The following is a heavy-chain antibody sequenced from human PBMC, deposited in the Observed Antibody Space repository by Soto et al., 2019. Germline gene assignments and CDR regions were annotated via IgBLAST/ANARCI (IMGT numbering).Heavy chain of an antibody. CDR2: ISAYNGNT. CDR1: GYTFTSYG. D-gene: IGHD2-15*01. J-gene: IGHJ6*02. CDR3: ARDEEIVVVVAANYYYYGMDV. V-gene: IGHV1-18*01. Sequence: ASVKVSCKASGYTFTSYGISWVRQAPGQGLEWMGWISAYNGNTNYAQKLQGRVTMTTDTSTSTAYMELRSLRSDDTAVYYCARDEEIVVVVAANYYYYGMDVRGQGTKVTVSS.